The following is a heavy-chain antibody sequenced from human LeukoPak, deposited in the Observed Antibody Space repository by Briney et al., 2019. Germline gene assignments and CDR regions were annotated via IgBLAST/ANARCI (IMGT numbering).Heavy chain of an antibody. V-gene: IGHV3-23*01. CDR2: ISGSGGST. D-gene: IGHD3-22*01. J-gene: IGHJ3*02. Sequence: PGGSLRLSCAASGFTFSSYAMSWVRQAPGKGLEWVPAISGSGGSTYYADSVKGRFTISRDNSKNTLYLQMNSLRAEDTAVYYCAKVRDYGVVVIDAFDIWGQGTMVTVSS. CDR3: AKVRDYGVVVIDAFDI. CDR1: GFTFSSYA.